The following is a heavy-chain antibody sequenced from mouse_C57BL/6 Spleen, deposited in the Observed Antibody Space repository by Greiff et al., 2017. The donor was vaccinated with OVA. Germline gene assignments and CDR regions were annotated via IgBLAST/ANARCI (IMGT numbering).Heavy chain of an antibody. CDR1: GYTFTSYW. J-gene: IGHJ1*03. V-gene: IGHV1-72*01. D-gene: IGHD4-1*01. CDR2: IGPNSGGT. Sequence: QVQLQQPGAELVKPGASVKLSCKASGYTFTSYWMHWVKQRPGRGLEWIGRIGPNSGGTKYNEKFKSKATLTVDKPSSTAYMQLSSLTSEDSAVYYCARKGANWDPYWYFDVWGTGTTVTVSS. CDR3: ARKGANWDPYWYFDV.